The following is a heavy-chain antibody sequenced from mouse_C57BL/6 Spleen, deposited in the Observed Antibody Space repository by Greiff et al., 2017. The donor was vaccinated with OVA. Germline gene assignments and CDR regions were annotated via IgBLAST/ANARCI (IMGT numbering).Heavy chain of an antibody. V-gene: IGHV1-15*01. CDR1: GYTFTDYE. D-gene: IGHD4-1*01. CDR2: IDPETGGT. Sequence: VKLMESGAELVRPGASVTLSCKASGYTFTDYEMHWVKQTPVHGLEWIGAIDPETGGTAYNQKFKGKAILTADKSSSTAYMELRSLTSEDSAVYYCTRNWFNYWGQGTTLTVSS. J-gene: IGHJ2*01. CDR3: TRNWFNY.